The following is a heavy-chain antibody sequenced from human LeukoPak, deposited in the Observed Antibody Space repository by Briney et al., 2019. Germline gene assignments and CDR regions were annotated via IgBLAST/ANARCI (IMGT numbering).Heavy chain of an antibody. CDR2: ISSSGSTI. D-gene: IGHD3-9*01. CDR1: GFTFSSYE. Sequence: GGSLRLSCAASGFTFSSYEMNWVRQAPGKGLEWVSYISSSGSTIYYADSVRGRFTISRDNAKNSLYLQMNSLRAEDTAVYYCAREPENNYDILTGYYFDYWGQGTLVTVSS. CDR3: AREPENNYDILTGYYFDY. V-gene: IGHV3-48*03. J-gene: IGHJ4*02.